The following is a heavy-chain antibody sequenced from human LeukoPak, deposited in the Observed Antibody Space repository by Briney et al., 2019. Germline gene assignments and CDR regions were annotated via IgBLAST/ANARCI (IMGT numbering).Heavy chain of an antibody. CDR3: ASENIAVAGRFDY. CDR1: GGSFSGYY. D-gene: IGHD6-19*01. V-gene: IGHV4-59*01. CDR2: IYYSGST. J-gene: IGHJ4*02. Sequence: SETLSLTCAVYGGSFSGYYWSWIRQPPGKGLEWIGYIYYSGSTNYNPSLKSRVTISVDTSKNQFSLKLSSVTAADTAVYYCASENIAVAGRFDYWGQGTLVTVSS.